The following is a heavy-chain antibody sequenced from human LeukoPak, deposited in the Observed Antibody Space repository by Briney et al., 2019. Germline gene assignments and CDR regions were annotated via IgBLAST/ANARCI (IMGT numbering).Heavy chain of an antibody. V-gene: IGHV4-4*07. CDR1: GGSISSYY. CDR2: VHRSGNT. Sequence: SETLSLTCSVSGGSISSYYWSWIRQPAGKVLEWIGRVHRSGNTNYNASLKSRLTMSVETSKNQISLRLRPVSAADTAVYYCARDDFEYSVHYGMDVWGQGTTATVS. D-gene: IGHD3-9*01. J-gene: IGHJ6*02. CDR3: ARDDFEYSVHYGMDV.